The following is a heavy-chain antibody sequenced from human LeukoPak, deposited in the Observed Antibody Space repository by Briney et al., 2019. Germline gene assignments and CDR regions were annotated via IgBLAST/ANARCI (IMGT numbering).Heavy chain of an antibody. V-gene: IGHV3-23*01. CDR2: ISASGGST. J-gene: IGHJ4*02. CDR3: AKESPYRAPTRTYYFDY. CDR1: GFTFSSYA. D-gene: IGHD3-16*01. Sequence: GGSLRLSCAASGFTFSSYAMSWVRQAPGKGLEWVSGISASGGSTYYADSVKGRFTISRDNSKNTLYLQMNSLRAEDTAVYYCAKESPYRAPTRTYYFDYWGQGTLVTVSS.